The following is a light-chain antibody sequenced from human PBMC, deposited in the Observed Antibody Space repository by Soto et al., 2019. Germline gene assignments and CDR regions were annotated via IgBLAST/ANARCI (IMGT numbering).Light chain of an antibody. V-gene: IGKV3-20*01. J-gene: IGKJ3*01. CDR1: QSVNSNY. CDR2: DTS. CDR3: QQYGSSQFT. Sequence: EIVLMQSPGTLSLSPGEGATLSCRASQSVNSNYLAWYQQKPGQAPTVLIFDTSRRATGVPDRFSGSGSGTDFTLTISRLEPXXFAVYYCQQYGSSQFTFGPGTKVNIK.